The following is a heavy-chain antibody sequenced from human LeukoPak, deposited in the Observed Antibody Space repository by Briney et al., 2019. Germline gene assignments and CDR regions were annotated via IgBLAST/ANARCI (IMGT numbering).Heavy chain of an antibody. CDR2: ISGDGGST. CDR3: AKASGYSYALDAFDI. J-gene: IGHJ3*02. V-gene: IGHV3-43*02. CDR1: GLTFDDYA. D-gene: IGHD5-18*01. Sequence: GGSLRLSCAASGLTFDDYAMHWVRQAPGKGLEWVSLISGDGGSTYYADSVKGRFTISRDNSKNSLYLQMNSLRTEDTALYYCAKASGYSYALDAFDIWGQGTMVTVSS.